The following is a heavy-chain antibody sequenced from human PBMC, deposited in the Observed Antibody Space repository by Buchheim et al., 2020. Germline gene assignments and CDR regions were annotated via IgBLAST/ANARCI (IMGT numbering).Heavy chain of an antibody. CDR2: MSYDGGST. CDR1: QFTFSSHA. V-gene: IGHV3-30-3*01. CDR3: AIGPRNGVATKYAHQH. J-gene: IGHJ4*02. D-gene: IGHD5-12*01. Sequence: VQLVESGGDVVQPGRSLRLSCAASQFTFSSHAMHWVRQAPAKGLEWVAVMSYDGGSTMYAESVKGRFTISRGNSKKTLYLEMNSLRDKATPVYYWAIGPRNGVATKYAHQHWAQGTL.